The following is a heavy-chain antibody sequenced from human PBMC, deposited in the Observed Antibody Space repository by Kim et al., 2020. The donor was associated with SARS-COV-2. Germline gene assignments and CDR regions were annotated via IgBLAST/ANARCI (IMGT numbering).Heavy chain of an antibody. J-gene: IGHJ5*02. Sequence: AASVKGRSTISRDNSKNTRFLQMNSLRADDTAIYYWANAMTGSYLIPLDRWGQGTLVTVSS. D-gene: IGHD3-9*01. V-gene: IGHV3-23*01. CDR3: ANAMTGSYLIPLDR.